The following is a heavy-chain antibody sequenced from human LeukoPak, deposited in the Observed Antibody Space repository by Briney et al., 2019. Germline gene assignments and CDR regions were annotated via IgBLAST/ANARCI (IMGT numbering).Heavy chain of an antibody. V-gene: IGHV3-74*01. Sequence: PGGSLRLSCAASGFTFSSYWMHWVRQAPGKGLMWVSRINSDGSSTSYADSVKGRFTISRDNAKNTLYLQMNSLRAEDTAVYYCARDLASYYDILTERLDPWGQGALVTVSS. J-gene: IGHJ5*02. CDR1: GFTFSSYW. CDR3: ARDLASYYDILTERLDP. D-gene: IGHD3-9*01. CDR2: INSDGSST.